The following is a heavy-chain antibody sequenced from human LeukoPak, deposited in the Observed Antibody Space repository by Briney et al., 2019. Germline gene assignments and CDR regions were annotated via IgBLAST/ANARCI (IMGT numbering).Heavy chain of an antibody. CDR2: IYHSGST. V-gene: IGHV4-38-2*02. D-gene: IGHD4-17*01. CDR1: GYSISSGYY. Sequence: PSETLSLTCTVSGYSISSGYYWGWIRQPPGKGLEWIGSIYHSGSTYYNPSLKSRVTISVDTSKNQFSLKLSSVTAADTAVYYCARAQSPYGDYGWFDPWGQGTLVTVSS. CDR3: ARAQSPYGDYGWFDP. J-gene: IGHJ5*02.